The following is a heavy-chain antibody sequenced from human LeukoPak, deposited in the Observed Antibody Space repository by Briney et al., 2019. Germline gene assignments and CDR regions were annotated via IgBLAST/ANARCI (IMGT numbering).Heavy chain of an antibody. V-gene: IGHV4-59*01. CDR3: ARGDDYKSTLFDY. Sequence: SETLSLTCTVSGGSISSYYWNWVRQPPGKGLEWIGHIYYRGSTNYNPSRKSRVTISVDTSKTHFSLKLSSATATDTAMYYCARGDDYKSTLFDYWGQGTLVTVSS. D-gene: IGHD5-12*01. J-gene: IGHJ4*02. CDR1: GGSISSYY. CDR2: IYYRGST.